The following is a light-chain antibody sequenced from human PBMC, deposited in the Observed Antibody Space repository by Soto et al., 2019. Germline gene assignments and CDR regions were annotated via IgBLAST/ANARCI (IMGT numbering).Light chain of an antibody. CDR1: SSDVGGYNY. Sequence: QSALTQPAFVSGSPGQSITISCTGTSSDVGGYNYVSWYQHHPGKAPKLMIYDVSNRPSGVSDRFSGSKSGNTASLTISGLQAEDEADYYCNSYTSSSTVVFGGGTKLTVL. CDR3: NSYTSSSTVV. CDR2: DVS. V-gene: IGLV2-14*03. J-gene: IGLJ2*01.